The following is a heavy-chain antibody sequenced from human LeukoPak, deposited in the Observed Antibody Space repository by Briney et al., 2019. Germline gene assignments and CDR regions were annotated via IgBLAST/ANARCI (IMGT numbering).Heavy chain of an antibody. CDR2: IRTDGGST. CDR3: ARDMETGGRAFDS. V-gene: IGHV3-74*01. J-gene: IGHJ4*02. Sequence: GGSLRLSCAASGFRFSNYWVHWVRQAPAKGLVWVSRIRTDGGSTAYADFVKGRFTISRDNAKNTVYLQMNSLRADDTAVYYCARDMETGGRAFDSWGQGTLVTVSS. CDR1: GFRFSNYW. D-gene: IGHD2-8*02.